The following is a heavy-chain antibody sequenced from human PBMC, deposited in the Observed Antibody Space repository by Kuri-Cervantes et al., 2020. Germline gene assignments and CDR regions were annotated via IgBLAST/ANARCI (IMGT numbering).Heavy chain of an antibody. CDR3: ARGPMITFGGVIAN. V-gene: IGHV4-34*01. Sequence: GSLRLSCAAYGGSFSGYYWSWIRQPPGKGLEWIGEINHSGSTNYNPSLKSRVTISVDTSKNQFSLKLSSVTAADTAVYYCARGPMITFGGVIANWGQGTLVTVSS. CDR1: GGSFSGYY. J-gene: IGHJ4*02. CDR2: INHSGST. D-gene: IGHD3-16*02.